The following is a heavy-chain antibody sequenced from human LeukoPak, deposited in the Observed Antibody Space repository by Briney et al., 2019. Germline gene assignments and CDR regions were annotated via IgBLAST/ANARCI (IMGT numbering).Heavy chain of an antibody. CDR3: SKGGEYCSSTSCYFGY. J-gene: IGHJ4*02. CDR2: IRYDGSNK. Sequence: GCSVTLPCPACGFTFSSYGMQWLRQAPGKGLEGVAFIRYDGSNKYYVDSVKARFTIPRNHCNNTLYLQMKSLTGERRDGYYLSKGGEYCSSTSCYFGYWGKGPLVTVP. D-gene: IGHD2-2*01. CDR1: GFTFSSYG. V-gene: IGHV3-30*02.